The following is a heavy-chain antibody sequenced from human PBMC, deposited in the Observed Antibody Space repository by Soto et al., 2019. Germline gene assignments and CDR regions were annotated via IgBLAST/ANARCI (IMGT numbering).Heavy chain of an antibody. Sequence: GGSLRLSXAASGFTFSNAWMSWVRQAPGKGLEWVGRIKSKTDGGTTDYAAPVKGRFTISRDDSKNTLYLQMNSLKTEDTAVYHCTTSIIGSYYSEYFQHWGQGTLVTVSS. CDR3: TTSIIGSYYSEYFQH. J-gene: IGHJ1*01. CDR2: IKSKTDGGTT. V-gene: IGHV3-15*01. D-gene: IGHD1-26*01. CDR1: GFTFSNAW.